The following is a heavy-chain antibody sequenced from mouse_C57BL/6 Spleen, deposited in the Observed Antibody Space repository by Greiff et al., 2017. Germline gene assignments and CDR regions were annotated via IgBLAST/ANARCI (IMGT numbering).Heavy chain of an antibody. D-gene: IGHD2-4*01. CDR3: ATGSTMIPPGFAY. J-gene: IGHJ3*01. CDR1: GYTFTSYW. V-gene: IGHV1-53*01. Sequence: QVHVKQPGTELVKPGASVKLSCKASGYTFTSYWMHWVKQRPGQGLEWIGNINPSNGGTNYNEKFKSKATLTVDKSSSTAYMQLSSLTSEDSAVYYCATGSTMIPPGFAYWGQGTLVTVSA. CDR2: INPSNGGT.